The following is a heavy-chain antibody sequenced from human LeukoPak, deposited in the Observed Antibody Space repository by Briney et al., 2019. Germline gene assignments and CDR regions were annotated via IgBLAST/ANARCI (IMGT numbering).Heavy chain of an antibody. CDR2: ISYDGSNK. Sequence: PGGSLRLSCAASGFTFSSRGMHWVRQAPGKGLEWVAVISYDGSNKYYADSVKGRFTISRDNSKNTLYLQMNSLRAEDTAVYYCARVRYFDWLGLFDYWGQGTLVTVSS. CDR1: GFTFSSRG. D-gene: IGHD3-9*01. J-gene: IGHJ4*02. V-gene: IGHV3-30*03. CDR3: ARVRYFDWLGLFDY.